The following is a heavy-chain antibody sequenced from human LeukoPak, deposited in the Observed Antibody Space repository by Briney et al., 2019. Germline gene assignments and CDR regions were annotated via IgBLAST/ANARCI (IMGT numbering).Heavy chain of an antibody. J-gene: IGHJ4*02. V-gene: IGHV3-48*03. Sequence: GGSLRLSCAASGFTFSSYEMNWVRQAPGKGLEWVSYISSSGSTIYYADSVKGRFTISRDNAKNSLYLQMNSLRAEDRAVYYCARLQYYYGSGSYYSRPFDYWGQGTLVTVSS. CDR3: ARLQYYYGSGSYYSRPFDY. D-gene: IGHD3-10*01. CDR1: GFTFSSYE. CDR2: ISSSGSTI.